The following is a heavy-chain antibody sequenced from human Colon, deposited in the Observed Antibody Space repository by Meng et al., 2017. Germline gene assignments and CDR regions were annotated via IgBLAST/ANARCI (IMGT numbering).Heavy chain of an antibody. D-gene: IGHD3-3*01. CDR2: INHSGST. CDR1: GGSFSGYY. Sequence: QVQLQQWGAGLLKPSETLSLTCAVYGGSFSGYYWSWIRQPPGKGLEWIGEINHSGSTNYDPSLKSRVTISVDTSKNQFSLKLSSVTAADTAVYYCARVRFKVPFDYRGQGTLVTVSS. V-gene: IGHV4-34*01. J-gene: IGHJ4*02. CDR3: ARVRFKVPFDY.